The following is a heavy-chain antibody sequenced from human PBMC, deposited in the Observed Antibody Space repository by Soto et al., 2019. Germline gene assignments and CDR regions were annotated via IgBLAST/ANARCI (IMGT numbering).Heavy chain of an antibody. CDR1: GYTFSSYG. CDR2: ISANNGNT. Sequence: ASVKVSCKASGYTFSSYGISWVRQAPGQGLEWMGWISANNGNTNYAQKVQGRVTMTTDTSTSTAYMELSSLRSEDTAVYYCARERVRVRFLEWSYGMDVWGQGTTVTVSS. D-gene: IGHD3-3*01. J-gene: IGHJ6*02. V-gene: IGHV1-18*01. CDR3: ARERVRVRFLEWSYGMDV.